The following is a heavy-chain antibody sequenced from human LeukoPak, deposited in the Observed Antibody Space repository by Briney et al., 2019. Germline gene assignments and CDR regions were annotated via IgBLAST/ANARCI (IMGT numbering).Heavy chain of an antibody. CDR1: GFTFSSYG. Sequence: GGSLRLSCAASGFTFSSYGMHWVRQAPGKGLEWVAVIWYDGSNKYYADSVEGRFTISRDNSKNTLYLQMNSLRAEDTAVYYCARDVHYYYYMDVWGKGTTVTVSS. V-gene: IGHV3-33*01. CDR2: IWYDGSNK. J-gene: IGHJ6*03. CDR3: ARDVHYYYYMDV.